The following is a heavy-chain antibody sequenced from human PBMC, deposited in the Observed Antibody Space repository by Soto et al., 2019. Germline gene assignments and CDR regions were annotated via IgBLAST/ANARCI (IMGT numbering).Heavy chain of an antibody. CDR2: ISGSGGST. J-gene: IGHJ4*02. V-gene: IGHV3-23*01. CDR1: GFTFSSYA. D-gene: IGHD3-3*01. Sequence: PGGSLRLSCAASGFTFSSYAMSWVRQAPGKGLEWVSAISGSGGSTYYADSVKGRFTISRDNSKNTLYLQMNSLRAEDTAVYYCAKDHLAGLRFLEWLLTFDYWGQGTLVTVSS. CDR3: AKDHLAGLRFLEWLLTFDY.